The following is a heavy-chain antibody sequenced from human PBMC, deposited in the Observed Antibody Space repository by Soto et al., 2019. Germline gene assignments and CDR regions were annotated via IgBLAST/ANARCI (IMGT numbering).Heavy chain of an antibody. Sequence: QVQLVQSGAEVKKPGSAVKVSCKASGGTFSSYAISCVRQSPGQGLEWMGGIIPIFGTANYAQKFQGRVTITADDSTSTAYMELSSLRSEDTAVYYCARAWQQLVQEDAFDIWGKGTMVTVSS. J-gene: IGHJ3*02. V-gene: IGHV1-69*01. CDR3: ARAWQQLVQEDAFDI. D-gene: IGHD6-13*01. CDR2: IIPIFGTA. CDR1: GGTFSSYA.